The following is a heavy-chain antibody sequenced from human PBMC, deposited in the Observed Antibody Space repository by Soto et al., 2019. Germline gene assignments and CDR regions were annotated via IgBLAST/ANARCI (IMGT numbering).Heavy chain of an antibody. CDR2: IIPILGPA. D-gene: IGHD2-21*02. Sequence: QGQLVQLGAEVRRPGSSLKASCKPPGGTFSGYPISWVGQPPGQGLEGMEGIIPILGPANSAQKFQGRVTITADESTSTAYMELSSLRSEDTAVYYCARGLVYCGGDCYSAHDAFDIWGQGTMVTVSS. CDR1: GGTFSGYP. V-gene: IGHV1-69*01. CDR3: ARGLVYCGGDCYSAHDAFDI. J-gene: IGHJ3*02.